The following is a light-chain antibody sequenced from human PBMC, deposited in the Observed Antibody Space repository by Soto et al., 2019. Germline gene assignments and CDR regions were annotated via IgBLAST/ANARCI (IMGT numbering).Light chain of an antibody. Sequence: EIVLTQSPATLSLSPGERATLSCRASQSVSSYLAWYQQKPGQAPRLLIYDASNRATGIPARFSVSGSGTDFTLTISSLEPEDFAVYDGQQRSNWPPITVGQGTRLEIK. J-gene: IGKJ5*01. CDR1: QSVSSY. CDR3: QQRSNWPPIT. CDR2: DAS. V-gene: IGKV3-11*01.